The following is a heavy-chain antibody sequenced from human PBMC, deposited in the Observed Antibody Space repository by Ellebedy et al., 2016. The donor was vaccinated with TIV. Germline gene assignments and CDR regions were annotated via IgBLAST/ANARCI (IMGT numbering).Heavy chain of an antibody. CDR3: ARCREEDSGEVER. D-gene: IGHD6-19*01. V-gene: IGHV5-51*01. Sequence: KVSCKTSGFSFXTSWIGWVRHLPGRGLEWMGMIYPGDSDSTYSPSFQGQVTFSADKSINTAYLQWSSLKASDTAIYFCARCREEDSGEVERWGQGTLVTVSS. J-gene: IGHJ4*02. CDR2: IYPGDSDS. CDR1: GFSFXTSW.